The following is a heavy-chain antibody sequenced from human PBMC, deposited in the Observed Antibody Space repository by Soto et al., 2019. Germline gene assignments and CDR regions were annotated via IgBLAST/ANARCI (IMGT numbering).Heavy chain of an antibody. J-gene: IGHJ4*02. Sequence: GSLRLSCAASGFTFSSYAMSWVRQAPGKGLEWVSAISGSGGSTYYADSVKGRFTISRDNSKNTLYLQMNSLRAEDTAVYYCAKDLYVYSSSSCFDYWGQGTLVTVSS. D-gene: IGHD6-6*01. V-gene: IGHV3-23*01. CDR3: AKDLYVYSSSSCFDY. CDR1: GFTFSSYA. CDR2: ISGSGGST.